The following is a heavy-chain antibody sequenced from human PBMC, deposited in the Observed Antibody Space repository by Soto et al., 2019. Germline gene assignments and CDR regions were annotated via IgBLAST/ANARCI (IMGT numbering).Heavy chain of an antibody. D-gene: IGHD6-19*01. CDR1: GFSLSTSGEG. Sequence: QITLEESGPTLVEPTQTLTLTCTFSGFSLSTSGEGVGWIRQPPGKAPEWLALIYWDYDSRYSPSLRSRLTIHKDSPKNQVFLSMTNVDPGDTATDFCAHRGGNSGWYAYYVDHWGQGLRVTVSS. CDR3: AHRGGNSGWYAYYVDH. J-gene: IGHJ4*02. V-gene: IGHV2-5*02. CDR2: IYWDYDS.